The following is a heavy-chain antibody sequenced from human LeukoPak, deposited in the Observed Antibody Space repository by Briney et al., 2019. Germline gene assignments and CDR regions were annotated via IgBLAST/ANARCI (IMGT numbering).Heavy chain of an antibody. V-gene: IGHV3-74*01. J-gene: IGHJ6*03. Sequence: GGSLRLSSAASGFTFSSYWRYWVRQAPGKGRVWVSRINSDGSSTSYADSVKGRFTISRDNAKNTLYLQMNSLRAEDTAVYYCARDPWTSSHYMDVWGKGTTVTVYS. CDR1: GFTFSSYW. D-gene: IGHD2-2*01. CDR3: ARDPWTSSHYMDV. CDR2: INSDGSST.